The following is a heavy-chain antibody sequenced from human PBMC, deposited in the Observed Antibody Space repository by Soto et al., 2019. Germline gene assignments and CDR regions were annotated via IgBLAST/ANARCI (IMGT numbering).Heavy chain of an antibody. CDR2: INSGSSTI. CDR3: VRDRGYTGYDLQY. D-gene: IGHD5-12*01. V-gene: IGHV3-48*02. CDR1: GFPFSSYA. Sequence: EVQLVESGGGLVQPGGSLRLSCAASGFPFSSYAMNWVRQAPGKRLEWVSYINSGSSTIYYADSAKGRFTISRDNAKNSLYLQMNSLRDEDTAVYFCVRDRGYTGYDLQYWGQGALVAVSS. J-gene: IGHJ4*02.